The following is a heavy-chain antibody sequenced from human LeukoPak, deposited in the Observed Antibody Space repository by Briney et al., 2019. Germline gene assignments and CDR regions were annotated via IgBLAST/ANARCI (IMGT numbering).Heavy chain of an antibody. V-gene: IGHV3-7*01. CDR1: GFTFSDYW. CDR2: IKQDESEE. D-gene: IGHD3-10*01. CDR3: ARDYGGYYGSWNRGDYYYYMDV. J-gene: IGHJ6*03. Sequence: GGSLRLSCAASGFTFSDYWVSWVRQAPGKGLEWVADIKQDESEEYYVDSVKGRFTISRDNAKNSLYLQMSSLRAEDTAVYYCARDYGGYYGSWNRGDYYYYMDVWGKGTTVTVSS.